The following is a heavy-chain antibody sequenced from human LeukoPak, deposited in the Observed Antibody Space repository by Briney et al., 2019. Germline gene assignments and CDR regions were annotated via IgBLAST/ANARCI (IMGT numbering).Heavy chain of an antibody. Sequence: GGSLRLSCAASGFTVSSKYMSWVRQAPGKGLEWVSYISSSGSTIYYADSVKGRFTISRDNAKNSLYLQMNSLRAEDTAVYYCASDIVVVVAATQIGFDYWGQGTLVTVSS. V-gene: IGHV3-11*01. D-gene: IGHD2-15*01. CDR1: GFTVSSKY. CDR2: ISSSGSTI. CDR3: ASDIVVVVAATQIGFDY. J-gene: IGHJ4*02.